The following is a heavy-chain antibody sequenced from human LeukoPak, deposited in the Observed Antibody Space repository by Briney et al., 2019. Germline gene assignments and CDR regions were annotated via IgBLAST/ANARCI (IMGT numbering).Heavy chain of an antibody. V-gene: IGHV3-73*01. CDR3: TRHHIPPTIFGVGYFDY. Sequence: GGSLRLSCAASGFTFSSYAMSWVRQASGKGLEWVGRIRSKANSYATAYAASVKGRFTISRDDSKNTAYLQMNSLKTEDTAVYYCTRHHIPPTIFGVGYFDYWGQGTLVTVSS. J-gene: IGHJ4*02. D-gene: IGHD3-3*01. CDR1: GFTFSSYA. CDR2: IRSKANSYAT.